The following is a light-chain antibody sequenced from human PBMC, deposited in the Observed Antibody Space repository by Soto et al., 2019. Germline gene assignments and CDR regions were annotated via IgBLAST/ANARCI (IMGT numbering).Light chain of an antibody. CDR2: GAS. J-gene: IGKJ1*01. CDR3: QQYGSWT. CDR1: QSVSSSY. Sequence: EIVLTQSPGTLSLSPGERATLSCRASQSVSSSYLAWYQQKPGPAPRLLIYGASSRATGIPDRFSGSGSGTDFTLTISRLEPEDFAVYYCQQYGSWTFGQGTKVEIK. V-gene: IGKV3-20*01.